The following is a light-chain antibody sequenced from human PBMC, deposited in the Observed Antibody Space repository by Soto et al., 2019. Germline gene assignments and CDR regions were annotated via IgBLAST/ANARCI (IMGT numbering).Light chain of an antibody. J-gene: IGKJ3*01. CDR3: QQLNRLFT. Sequence: IQLTQSPSSLSASVGDRVTITCRASQGISSYLAWYQQKPGKAPKLLIYAASTLQSGVPSRFSGSGSGTAFTLTIRRLQPEDFATYYCQQLNRLFTFGPGTKVDIK. CDR1: QGISSY. V-gene: IGKV1-9*01. CDR2: AAS.